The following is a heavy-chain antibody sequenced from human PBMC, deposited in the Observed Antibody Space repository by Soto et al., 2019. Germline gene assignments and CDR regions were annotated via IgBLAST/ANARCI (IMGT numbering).Heavy chain of an antibody. CDR3: ANDVVVVAATKDHAFDI. J-gene: IGHJ3*02. CDR1: GFTFSSYA. V-gene: IGHV3-23*01. D-gene: IGHD2-15*01. CDR2: ISGSGGST. Sequence: EVQLLESGGGLVQPGGSLRLSCAASGFTFSSYAMSWVRQAPGKGLEWVSAISGSGGSTYYADSVKGRFTISRDNSKDTLYLQMNSLRDEDTAVYYCANDVVVVAATKDHAFDIWGHGTMVTVSS.